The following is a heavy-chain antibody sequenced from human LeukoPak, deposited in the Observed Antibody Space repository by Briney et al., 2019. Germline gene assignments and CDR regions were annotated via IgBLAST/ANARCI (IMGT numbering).Heavy chain of an antibody. CDR1: GYTFTSYY. V-gene: IGHV1-46*01. CDR3: ARTVVVTAEHAFDI. J-gene: IGHJ3*02. CDR2: INPSSGST. D-gene: IGHD2-21*02. Sequence: GASVKVSCKASGYTFTSYYIHWVRQAPGQGLEWMGIINPSSGSTTYAQKFQGRVTMTRDMSTSTVYMELSSLRSEDTAMYYCARTVVVTAEHAFDIWGQGTMVTVSS.